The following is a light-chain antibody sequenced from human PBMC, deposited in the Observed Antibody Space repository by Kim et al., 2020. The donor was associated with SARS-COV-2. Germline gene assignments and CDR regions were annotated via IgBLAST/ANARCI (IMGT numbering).Light chain of an antibody. V-gene: IGLV3-1*01. Sequence: SYELTQPPSVSVSPGQTASITCSGEKLEDKFACWYQQKPGQFPVLVIYQDAKRPSGIPERFSGSNSGNTATLTISGAQAMDEADYYCQAWDSSTVVFGGGTQLTVL. CDR2: QDA. CDR3: QAWDSSTVV. CDR1: KLEDKF. J-gene: IGLJ2*01.